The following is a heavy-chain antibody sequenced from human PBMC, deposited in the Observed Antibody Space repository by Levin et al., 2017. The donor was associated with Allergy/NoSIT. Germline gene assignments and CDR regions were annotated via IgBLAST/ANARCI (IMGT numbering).Heavy chain of an antibody. CDR1: GFTLNNYV. D-gene: IGHD3-16*01. J-gene: IGHJ4*02. CDR3: AKGGLSSAGGIDS. Sequence: GGSLRLSCAASGFTLNNYVMSWVRQAPGKGLEWVSSIGNGGATYYADSVRGRLTISRDTSKNTVSLQMNSLRAEETAVYYCAKGGLSSAGGIDSWGQGTLVTVSS. CDR2: IGNGGAT. V-gene: IGHV3-23*01.